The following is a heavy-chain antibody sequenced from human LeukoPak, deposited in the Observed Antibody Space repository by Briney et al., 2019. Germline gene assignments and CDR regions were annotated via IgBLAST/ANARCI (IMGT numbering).Heavy chain of an antibody. CDR1: GFTFSSYA. V-gene: IGHV3-23*01. CDR3: AKDGGSSWYGEYFQH. D-gene: IGHD6-13*01. J-gene: IGHJ1*01. Sequence: GGSLRLSCAASGFTFSSYAMSWVRQAPGKGLEWVSAISGSGGSTYYADSVKGRFTISRDNSKNTLYLQMNSLRAEDTAVYYCAKDGGSSWYGEYFQHWGQGTLVTVSS. CDR2: ISGSGGST.